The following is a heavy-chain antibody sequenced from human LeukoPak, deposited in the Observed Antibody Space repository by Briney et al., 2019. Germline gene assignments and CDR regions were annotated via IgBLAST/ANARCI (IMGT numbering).Heavy chain of an antibody. CDR1: GYTFTSYG. J-gene: IGHJ4*02. CDR3: ARDPRVLLIVGATGFDY. Sequence: ASVKVSCKASGYTFTSYGISWVRQAPGQGLEWMGWISAYNGNTNYAQNLQGRVTMTTDTSTSTAYMELRSLRSDDTAVYYCARDPRVLLIVGATGFDYWGERTLVTVSS. D-gene: IGHD1-26*01. V-gene: IGHV1-18*01. CDR2: ISAYNGNT.